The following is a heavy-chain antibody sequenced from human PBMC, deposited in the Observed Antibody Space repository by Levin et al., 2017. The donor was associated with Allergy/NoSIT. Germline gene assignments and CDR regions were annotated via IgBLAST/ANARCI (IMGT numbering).Heavy chain of an antibody. V-gene: IGHV3-30-3*01. Sequence: GESLKISCAASGFTFTNSPMHWVRQAPGKGLEWVALISYDGNYKNYADSVKGRFTISRDNSKNTLYLQMNSLRPEDTAVYYCARDYWWGFDYWGQGTLVTVSS. CDR3: ARDYWWGFDY. CDR2: ISYDGNYK. J-gene: IGHJ4*02. CDR1: GFTFTNSP. D-gene: IGHD2-15*01.